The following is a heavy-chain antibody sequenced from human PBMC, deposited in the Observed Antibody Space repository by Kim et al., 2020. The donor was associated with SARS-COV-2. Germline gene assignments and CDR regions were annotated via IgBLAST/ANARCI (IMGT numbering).Heavy chain of an antibody. CDR1: GFTFSSYA. Sequence: GGSLRLSCAASGFTFSSYAMSWVRQAPGKGLEWVSAISGSGGSTYYADSVKGRFNISRDNSKNTLYLQMNSLRAEDTAVYYCAKDESRYCSGGSCPHSGWGQGTLVTVSS. CDR2: ISGSGGST. V-gene: IGHV3-23*01. D-gene: IGHD2-15*01. J-gene: IGHJ4*02. CDR3: AKDESRYCSGGSCPHSG.